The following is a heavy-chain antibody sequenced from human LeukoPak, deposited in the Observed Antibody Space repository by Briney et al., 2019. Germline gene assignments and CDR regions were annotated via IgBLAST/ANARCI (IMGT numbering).Heavy chain of an antibody. V-gene: IGHV3-23*01. Sequence: GGSLRLSCAASGFTFSSYAMSWVRQAPGKGLEWVSALTGSGGSTYYVDSVKGRFTISRDNSKNTMYVQMNSLRAEDTAVYYCAKAPQPGYSGHDSAFDIWGQGTMVTVSS. CDR3: AKAPQPGYSGHDSAFDI. D-gene: IGHD5-12*01. CDR1: GFTFSSYA. J-gene: IGHJ3*02. CDR2: LTGSGGST.